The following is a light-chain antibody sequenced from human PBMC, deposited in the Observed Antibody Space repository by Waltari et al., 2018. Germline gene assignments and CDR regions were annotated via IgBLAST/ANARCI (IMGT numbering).Light chain of an antibody. Sequence: QTVVTQEPSLSVSPGGTVTLHCALCSCSPPSTSYSIWYQQSPGQTPRTLVYKANIRSSGVPDRFSGSVLGNKAVLIITGAQAEDESTYYCLLYMGSGIWVFGGGTKLTVL. V-gene: IGLV8-61*01. CDR2: KAN. CDR1: SCSPPSTSY. J-gene: IGLJ3*02. CDR3: LLYMGSGIWV.